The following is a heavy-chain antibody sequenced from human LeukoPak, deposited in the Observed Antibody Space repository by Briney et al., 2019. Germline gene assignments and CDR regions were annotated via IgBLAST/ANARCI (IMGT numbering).Heavy chain of an antibody. V-gene: IGHV4-34*01. J-gene: IGHJ4*02. CDR1: GGSFSGYY. Sequence: SETLSLTCAVYGGSFSGYYWSWIRQPPGKGLEWIGEINHSGSTNYNPSLKSRVTISVDTSKNQFSLKLSSVTAAGTAVYYCARAYYDFWSGYGYFDYWGQGTLVTVSS. CDR2: INHSGST. CDR3: ARAYYDFWSGYGYFDY. D-gene: IGHD3-3*01.